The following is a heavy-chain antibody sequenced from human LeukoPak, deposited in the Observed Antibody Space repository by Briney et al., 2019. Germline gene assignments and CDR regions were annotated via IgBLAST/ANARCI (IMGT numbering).Heavy chain of an antibody. D-gene: IGHD2/OR15-2a*01. CDR2: VYPDGSP. V-gene: IGHV4-4*07. CDR3: TRGLHTSLPFH. CDR1: GGSISTHF. Sequence: ASETLSLTCTVSGGSISTHFWSWIRQTAAKELEWIGRVYPDGSPNYNPSLEGRVTMSRDTSQNQFSLKLSSVTAADTAVYYCTRGLHTSLPFHWGQGTRVTVSA. J-gene: IGHJ4*02.